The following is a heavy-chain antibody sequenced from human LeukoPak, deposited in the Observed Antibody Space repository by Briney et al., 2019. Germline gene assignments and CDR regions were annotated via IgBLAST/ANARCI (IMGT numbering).Heavy chain of an antibody. D-gene: IGHD5-18*01. V-gene: IGHV3-21*01. CDR2: ISSSSSYI. J-gene: IGHJ4*02. Sequence: GGSLRLSCAASGFTFSSYGMHWVRQAPGKGLEWVSSISSSSSYIYYADSVKGRFTISRDNAKNSLYLQMNSLRAEDTAVYYCAREDTAMVTPLDYWGQGTLVTVSS. CDR3: AREDTAMVTPLDY. CDR1: GFTFSSYG.